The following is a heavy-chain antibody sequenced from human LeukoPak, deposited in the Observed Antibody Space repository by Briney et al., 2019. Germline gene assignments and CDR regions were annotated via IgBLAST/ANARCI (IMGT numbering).Heavy chain of an antibody. CDR2: ISAYNGNT. CDR3: ARHFADDYYDSSATSDAFDI. V-gene: IGHV1-18*01. CDR1: GYTFTSYG. Sequence: ASVKVSCKASGYTFTSYGISWVRQAPGQGLEWMGWISAYNGNTNYAQKLQGRVTMTTDTSTSTAYMELRSLSSDDTAVYYCARHFADDYYDSSATSDAFDIWGQGTMVTVSS. J-gene: IGHJ3*02. D-gene: IGHD3-22*01.